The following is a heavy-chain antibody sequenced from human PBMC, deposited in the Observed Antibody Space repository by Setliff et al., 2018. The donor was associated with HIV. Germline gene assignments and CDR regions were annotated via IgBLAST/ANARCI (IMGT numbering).Heavy chain of an antibody. CDR2: IYASGYT. CDR1: GGSISNYY. Sequence: SETLSLTCNVSGGSISNYYWSWIRQPPGKGLEWIGYIYASGYTNYNPSLKSRVTISVDTSKNLFSLKLTSVTAADAAVYYCARSPSYRSSWEYYFDYWGQGILVTVSS. D-gene: IGHD6-13*01. J-gene: IGHJ4*02. CDR3: ARSPSYRSSWEYYFDY. V-gene: IGHV4-4*09.